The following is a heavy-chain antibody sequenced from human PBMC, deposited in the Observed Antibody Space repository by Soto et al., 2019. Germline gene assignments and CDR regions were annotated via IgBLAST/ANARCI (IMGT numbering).Heavy chain of an antibody. CDR1: GDSINSDKYY. CDR3: ARLGGLATISYYFDF. J-gene: IGHJ4*02. CDR2: IYYRGNT. V-gene: IGHV4-39*01. D-gene: IGHD3-16*01. Sequence: QLQLQESGPGLVKPSETLSLTCSVSGDSINSDKYYWGWIRQPPGKGLEWIGSIYYRGNTYYNPSLQTRVTISLDKSKSQFSLKLNSVCAADWAVYFCARLGGLATISYYFDFWGQGALVTVSS.